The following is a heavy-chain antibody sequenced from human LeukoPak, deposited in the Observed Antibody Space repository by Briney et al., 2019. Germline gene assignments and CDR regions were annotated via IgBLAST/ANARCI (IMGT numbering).Heavy chain of an antibody. CDR3: ARHEDYYDSSGSAFDI. D-gene: IGHD3-22*01. J-gene: IGHJ3*02. CDR1: GGSISSYY. Sequence: PSETLSLTCTVSGGSISSYYWSWIRQPPGKGLEWIGYIYYSGSTNYNPSLKSRVTISVDTSKNQFSLKLSSVTAADTAVYYCARHEDYYDSSGSAFDIWGQGTMVTVSS. CDR2: IYYSGST. V-gene: IGHV4-59*08.